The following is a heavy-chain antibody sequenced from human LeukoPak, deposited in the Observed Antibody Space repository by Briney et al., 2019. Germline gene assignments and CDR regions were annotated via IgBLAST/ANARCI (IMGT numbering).Heavy chain of an antibody. Sequence: PGGSLRLSCAASGFTFTNYAMSWVRQTPGKGLEWVANIKQDGYEKYYVDSVKGRFTISRDNAKNSLYLQMNSLRAEDTAVYYCAREYYYDSSGYFSTPRVRYFDYWGQGTLVTVSS. CDR3: AREYYYDSSGYFSTPRVRYFDY. CDR1: GFTFTNYA. J-gene: IGHJ4*02. D-gene: IGHD3-22*01. CDR2: IKQDGYEK. V-gene: IGHV3-7*01.